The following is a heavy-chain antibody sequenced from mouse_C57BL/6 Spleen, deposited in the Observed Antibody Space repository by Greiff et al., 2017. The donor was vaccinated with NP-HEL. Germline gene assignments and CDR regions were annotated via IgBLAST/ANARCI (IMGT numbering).Heavy chain of an antibody. V-gene: IGHV5-4*01. J-gene: IGHJ1*03. CDR2: ISDGGSYT. Sequence: VQLKQSGGGLVKPGGSLKLSCAASGFTFSSYAMSWVRQTPEKRLEWVATISDGGSYTYYPDNVKGRFTISRDNAKNNLYLQMSHLKSEDTARYYWARDYDYDGYWYFDVWGTGTTVTVSS. CDR3: ARDYDYDGYWYFDV. CDR1: GFTFSSYA. D-gene: IGHD2-4*01.